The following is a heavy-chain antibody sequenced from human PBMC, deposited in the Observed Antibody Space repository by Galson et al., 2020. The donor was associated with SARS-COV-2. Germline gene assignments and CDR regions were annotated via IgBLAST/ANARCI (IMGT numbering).Heavy chain of an antibody. Sequence: ASVKVSCKASGYTFTGYYMHWVRQAPGQGLKWMGRINPNSGGTNYAQKFQGRVTMTRDTSISTAYMELSRLRSDDTAVYYCARVRRRDGYSQGAFDIWGQGTMVTVSS. CDR1: GYTFTGYY. CDR2: INPNSGGT. V-gene: IGHV1-2*06. J-gene: IGHJ3*02. D-gene: IGHD4-4*01. CDR3: ARVRRRDGYSQGAFDI.